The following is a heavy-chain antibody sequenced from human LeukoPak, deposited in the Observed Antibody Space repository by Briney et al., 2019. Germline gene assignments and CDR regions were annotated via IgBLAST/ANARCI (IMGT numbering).Heavy chain of an antibody. D-gene: IGHD6-13*01. CDR3: ARSAYSSSWGSFDY. V-gene: IGHV4-59*01. CDR1: GGSISSYY. Sequence: SETLSLTCTVSGGSISSYYWSWIRQPPGKGLEWIGYIYYSGSTNYNPSLKSRVTISVDTSKNQFSLKLSSVTAADTAVYYCARSAYSSSWGSFDYWGQGTLVTVSS. J-gene: IGHJ4*02. CDR2: IYYSGST.